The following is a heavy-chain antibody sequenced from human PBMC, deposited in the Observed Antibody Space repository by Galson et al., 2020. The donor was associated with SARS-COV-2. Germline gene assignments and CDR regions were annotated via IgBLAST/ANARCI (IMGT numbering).Heavy chain of an antibody. CDR2: ITSNSVTL. CDR1: GFTFHDRA. V-gene: IGHV3-9*01. CDR3: AKDMLGGDSGFGGDDY. Sequence: GGSLRLSCAASGFTFHDRAMHWVRQAPGKGLEWVSGITSNSVTLGYADSVKGRFTISRDNAKNSLYLQMNSLRPEDTAFYYCAKDMLGGDSGFGGDDYWGQGTLVTVSS. D-gene: IGHD1-26*01. J-gene: IGHJ4*02.